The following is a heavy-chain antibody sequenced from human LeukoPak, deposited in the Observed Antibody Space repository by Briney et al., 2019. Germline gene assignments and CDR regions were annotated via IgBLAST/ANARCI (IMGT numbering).Heavy chain of an antibody. CDR2: IYHSGST. V-gene: IGHV4-59*12. CDR3: ARERRVLWFGELSFKAFDI. CDR1: GGSISSYY. J-gene: IGHJ3*02. Sequence: SETLSLTCTVSGGSISSYYWSWIRQPPGKGLEWIGSIYHSGSTYYNPSLKSRVTISVDTSKNQFSLKLSSVTAADTAVYYCARERRVLWFGELSFKAFDIWGQGTMVTVSS. D-gene: IGHD3-10*01.